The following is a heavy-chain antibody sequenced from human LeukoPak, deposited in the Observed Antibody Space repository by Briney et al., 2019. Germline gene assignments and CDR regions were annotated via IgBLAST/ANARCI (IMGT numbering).Heavy chain of an antibody. D-gene: IGHD6-19*01. CDR1: GFTFTNYW. Sequence: PGGSLRLSCAASGFTFTNYWMSWVRQAPGKGLEWVANIKQDGSEKHYVDSVKGRFTISRDNAKNSLYLQMNSLRAEDTAVYYCARDRLLYSSGWYDYWGQGTLVTVSS. J-gene: IGHJ4*02. V-gene: IGHV3-7*01. CDR2: IKQDGSEK. CDR3: ARDRLLYSSGWYDY.